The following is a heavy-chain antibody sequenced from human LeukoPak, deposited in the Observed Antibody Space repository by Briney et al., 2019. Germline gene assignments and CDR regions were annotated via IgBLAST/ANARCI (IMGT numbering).Heavy chain of an antibody. D-gene: IGHD3-10*01. CDR3: ARDGVLLWFGESIFDY. V-gene: IGHV3-66*02. CDR2: IYSGGST. Sequence: PGGSLRLSCAASGFTVSSNYMSWVRQAPGKGLEWVSVIYSGGSTYYADSVKGRFTISRDNSKNTLYLQMNSLRAEDTAVYYCARDGVLLWFGESIFDYWGQGTLVTVSS. J-gene: IGHJ4*02. CDR1: GFTVSSNY.